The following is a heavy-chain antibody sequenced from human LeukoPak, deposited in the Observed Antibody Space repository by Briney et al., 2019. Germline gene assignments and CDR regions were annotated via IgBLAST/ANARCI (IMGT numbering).Heavy chain of an antibody. D-gene: IGHD3-3*01. V-gene: IGHV4-34*01. J-gene: IGHJ6*02. CDR3: ARGECTHYYCMDV. CDR1: GGSFSGYY. CDR2: INHSGST. Sequence: PETLSLTCAVSGGSFSGYYWSWIRQPPGKGLEWIGEINHSGSTNYNPSLKSRVTISVDTSKNQISLKLSSVTAAHTPVYYCARGECTHYYCMDVWGQGTPVTVSS.